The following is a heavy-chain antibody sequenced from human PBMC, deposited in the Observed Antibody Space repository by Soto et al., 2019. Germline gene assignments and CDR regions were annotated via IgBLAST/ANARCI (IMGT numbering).Heavy chain of an antibody. D-gene: IGHD6-13*01. J-gene: IGHJ4*02. V-gene: IGHV4-59*08. Sequence: QVQLQESGPGLVKPSETLSLTCTVSGGSISSYYWSWIRQPPGKGLEWIGYIYYSGSTNYNPSLKSRVTISVATSKNQFSLKLSSVTAADTAVYYCARHLRVASSSFDSWGQGTLVTVSS. CDR1: GGSISSYY. CDR2: IYYSGST. CDR3: ARHLRVASSSFDS.